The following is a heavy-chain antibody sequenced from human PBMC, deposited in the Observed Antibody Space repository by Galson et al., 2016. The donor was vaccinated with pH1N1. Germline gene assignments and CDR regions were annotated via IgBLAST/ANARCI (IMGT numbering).Heavy chain of an antibody. CDR3: AGDPSTALYNHYYMDV. J-gene: IGHJ6*03. CDR2: INPNSAVT. V-gene: IGHV1-2*02. CDR1: GYTFTDYY. Sequence: SVKVFCKASGYTFTDYYIHWVRQAPGKGLEWMGWINPNSAVTKYAQKFQDRVTMTRDTSINTAYMELSGLTSDDTAVYYCAGDPSTALYNHYYMDVWGKGTTVTVSS.